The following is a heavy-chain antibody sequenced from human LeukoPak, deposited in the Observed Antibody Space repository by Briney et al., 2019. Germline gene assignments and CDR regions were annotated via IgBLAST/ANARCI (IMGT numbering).Heavy chain of an antibody. J-gene: IGHJ5*02. V-gene: IGHV1-2*02. CDR3: ATSTITHPRDP. Sequence: ASVKVSCKASGYTFTGYYMHWVRQAPGQGLEWMAWINPFSDARSYAQKFQGRVTMTWDMSTTTVFMELSRLRSDDTAVYYCATSTITHPRDPWGQGTLVTVSS. CDR2: INPFSDAR. CDR1: GYTFTGYY. D-gene: IGHD1-1*01.